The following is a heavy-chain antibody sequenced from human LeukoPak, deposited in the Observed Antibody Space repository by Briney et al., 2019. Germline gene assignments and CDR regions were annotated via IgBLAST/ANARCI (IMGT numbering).Heavy chain of an antibody. J-gene: IGHJ5*02. CDR1: GGSISSYY. CDR3: ARDPSYSSGWFDP. D-gene: IGHD6-25*01. V-gene: IGHV4-4*07. CDR2: IYTSGST. Sequence: SETLSLTCTVSGGSISSYYWSWIRQPAGKGLEWIGRIYTSGSTNYNPSLKSRVTISVDTSKNQFSLRLTSVTAADTAVYYCARDPSYSSGWFDPWGQGSLVTVSS.